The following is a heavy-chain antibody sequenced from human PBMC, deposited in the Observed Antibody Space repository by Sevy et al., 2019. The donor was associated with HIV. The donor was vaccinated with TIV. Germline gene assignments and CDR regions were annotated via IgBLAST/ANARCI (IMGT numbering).Heavy chain of an antibody. CDR3: AKVPAGGTTLYYYYYMDV. CDR1: GFTFSSYG. D-gene: IGHD1-7*01. Sequence: GGSLRLSCAASGFTFSSYGMHWVRQAPGKGLEWVAFIRYDGSNKYYADSVKGRFTISRDNSKNKMHLKMNRLRAEDTAVYYCAKVPAGGTTLYYYYYMDVWGKGTTVTVSS. CDR2: IRYDGSNK. J-gene: IGHJ6*03. V-gene: IGHV3-30*02.